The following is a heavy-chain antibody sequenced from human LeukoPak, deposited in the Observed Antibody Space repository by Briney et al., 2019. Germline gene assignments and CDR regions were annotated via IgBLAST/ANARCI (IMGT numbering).Heavy chain of an antibody. Sequence: SETLSLTCTVSGDSFSSVTDYWAWIRQPPGKGLEWIASGDYSGGTYYNPSLESRVAISADMSKNQFSLKLTSVTGADTAVYYCARDGDWNYGGLDYWGQGTLVTVSS. V-gene: IGHV4-39*07. CDR2: GDYSGGT. CDR3: ARDGDWNYGGLDY. J-gene: IGHJ4*02. D-gene: IGHD1-7*01. CDR1: GDSFSSVTDY.